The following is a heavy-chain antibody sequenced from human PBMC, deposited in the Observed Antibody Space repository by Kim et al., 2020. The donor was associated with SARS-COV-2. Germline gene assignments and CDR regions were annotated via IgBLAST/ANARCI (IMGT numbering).Heavy chain of an antibody. D-gene: IGHD3-10*01. V-gene: IGHV1-3*01. CDR2: INAGNGNT. Sequence: ASVKVSCKASGYTFTSYAMHWVRHAPGQRLEWMGWINAGNGNTKYSQKFQGRVTITRDTSASTAYMELSSLRSEDTAVYYCARGGNYGSGTLPTFYYGMDVWGQGTTVTVSS. CDR3: ARGGNYGSGTLPTFYYGMDV. J-gene: IGHJ6*02. CDR1: GYTFTSYA.